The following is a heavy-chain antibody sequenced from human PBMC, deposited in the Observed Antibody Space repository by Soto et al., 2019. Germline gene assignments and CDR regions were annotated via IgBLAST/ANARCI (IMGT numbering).Heavy chain of an antibody. Sequence: ASDTLSLTWTVSGGSISSYYWSWIRQPPGKGLEWIGYIYYSGSTNYNPSLKSRVTISVDTSKNQFSLKLSSVTAADTAVYYCARELFGRSVWFDPWGQGTLVTVSS. CDR3: ARELFGRSVWFDP. D-gene: IGHD3-10*01. J-gene: IGHJ5*02. CDR1: GGSISSYY. CDR2: IYYSGST. V-gene: IGHV4-59*01.